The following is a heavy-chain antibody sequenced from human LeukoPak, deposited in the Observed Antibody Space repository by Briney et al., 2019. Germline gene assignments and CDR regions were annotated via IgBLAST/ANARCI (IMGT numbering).Heavy chain of an antibody. Sequence: GASVKVSCKASGYTFTSYYMHWVRQAPGLGLEWMRIIRPIGDSTTYAQKFQGRVTMTRDMSTSTVYMELSSLRSEDTAVYYCARDVPYCGGDCHDAFDIWGQGTMVTVSS. V-gene: IGHV1-46*01. D-gene: IGHD2-21*02. CDR3: ARDVPYCGGDCHDAFDI. CDR1: GYTFTSYY. J-gene: IGHJ3*02. CDR2: IRPIGDST.